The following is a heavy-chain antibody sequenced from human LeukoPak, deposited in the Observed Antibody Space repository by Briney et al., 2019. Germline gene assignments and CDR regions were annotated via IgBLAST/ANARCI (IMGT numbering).Heavy chain of an antibody. CDR2: INHSGST. V-gene: IGHV4-34*01. D-gene: IGHD3-10*01. Sequence: SETLSLTCAVYGGSFSGYYWSWIRQPPGKGLEWIGEINHSGSTNYNPSLKSRVTISVDTSKNQFSLKLSSVTAADTAVYYCARGHYYYGSGSYKGNWFDPWGQGTLVTVSS. CDR1: GGSFSGYY. CDR3: ARGHYYYGSGSYKGNWFDP. J-gene: IGHJ5*02.